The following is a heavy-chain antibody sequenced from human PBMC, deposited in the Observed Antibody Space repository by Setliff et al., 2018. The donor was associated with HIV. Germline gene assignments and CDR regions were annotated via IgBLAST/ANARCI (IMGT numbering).Heavy chain of an antibody. D-gene: IGHD3-3*01. Sequence: GSLRLSCSSYGFTFSSFSMHWVRQAPGKGLQYVAGINGNGQTTYYGDSVKGRFTISRDNSKNTLSLQLNSLRPEDTAMYHCVRDFEYWSGVFVWGHFHFWGQGTPVTVSS. CDR1: GFTFSSFS. CDR3: VRDFEYWSGVFVWGHFHF. J-gene: IGHJ4*02. V-gene: IGHV3-64D*08. CDR2: INGNGQTT.